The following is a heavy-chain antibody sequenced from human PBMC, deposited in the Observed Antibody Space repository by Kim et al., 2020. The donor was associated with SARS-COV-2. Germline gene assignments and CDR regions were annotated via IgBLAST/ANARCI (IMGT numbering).Heavy chain of an antibody. CDR2: IYYSGST. CDR3: ARGYYYYYMDV. Sequence: SETLSLTCTVSGGSISSYYWSWIRQPPGKGLEWIGYIYYSGSTNYNPSLKSRVTISVDTSKNQFSLKLSSVTAADTAVYYCARGYYYYYMDVWGKGTTVTVSS. CDR1: GGSISSYY. J-gene: IGHJ6*03. V-gene: IGHV4-59*01.